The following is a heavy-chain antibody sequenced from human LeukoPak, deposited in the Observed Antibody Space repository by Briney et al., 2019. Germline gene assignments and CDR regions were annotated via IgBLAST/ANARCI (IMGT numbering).Heavy chain of an antibody. CDR1: GFTFSSYA. V-gene: IGHV3-23*01. Sequence: PGGFLRLSGAASGFTFSSYAMSWVRQAPGKGLKWVSAISGSGGSTYYADSVKGRFTISRDNSKNTLYLQMNSLRAEDTAVYYCAKDTSDGSGSYKDYWGQGTLVTVSS. J-gene: IGHJ4*02. CDR3: AKDTSDGSGSYKDY. CDR2: ISGSGGST. D-gene: IGHD3-10*01.